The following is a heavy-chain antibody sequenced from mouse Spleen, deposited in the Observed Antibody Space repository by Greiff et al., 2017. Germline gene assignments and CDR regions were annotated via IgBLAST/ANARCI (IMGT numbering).Heavy chain of an antibody. J-gene: IGHJ2*01. CDR2: IDPSDSYT. CDR1: GYTFTSYW. D-gene: IGHD1-1*02. V-gene: IGHV1-59*01. CDR3: ARYYLDY. Sequence: VQLQQPGAELVRPGTSVKLSCKASGYTFTSYWMHWVKQRPGQGLEWIGVIDPSDSYTNYNQKFKGKATLTVDTSSSTAYMQLSSLTSEDSAVYYCARYYLDYWGQGTTLTVSS.